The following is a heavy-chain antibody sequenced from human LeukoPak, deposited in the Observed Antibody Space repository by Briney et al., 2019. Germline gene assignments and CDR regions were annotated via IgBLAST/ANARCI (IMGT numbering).Heavy chain of an antibody. D-gene: IGHD1-26*01. CDR2: IYYSGTT. J-gene: IGHJ3*02. CDR3: AGACRRWAFYAFDI. CDR1: GDSISSSHDY. V-gene: IGHV4-39*07. Sequence: SETLSLTCTVSGDSISSSHDYWGWIRQPPGKGLEWIGNIYYSGTTYYTPSLKSRVTISVDTSKNQFSPKLSSVTTADTAVYYCAGACRRWAFYAFDIWGQGTMVTASS.